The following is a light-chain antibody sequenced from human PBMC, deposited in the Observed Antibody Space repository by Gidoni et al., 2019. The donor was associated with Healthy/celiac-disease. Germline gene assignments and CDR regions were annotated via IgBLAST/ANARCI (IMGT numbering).Light chain of an antibody. CDR3: QQRSNWPLCS. V-gene: IGKV3-11*01. Sequence: EILLPPVSATLSLSPGERATLSCRASQSVSSYLAWYQQKPGQAPRLLIYDASNRATGIPARFSGSGSGTDFTLTISSLEPEDFAVYYCQQRSNWPLCSFGQGTKLEIK. J-gene: IGKJ2*04. CDR2: DAS. CDR1: QSVSSY.